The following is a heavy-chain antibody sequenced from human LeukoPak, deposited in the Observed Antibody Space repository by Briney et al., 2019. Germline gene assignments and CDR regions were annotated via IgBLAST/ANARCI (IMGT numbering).Heavy chain of an antibody. J-gene: IGHJ4*02. CDR3: AKAGLRHFDWLSYFDY. Sequence: GGSLGLSCAASGFIFNNYAMSWVRQAPGKGLEWVSGISGSGGSTYYADSVKGRFTISRDNSKNTLYLQMNSLRAEDTAVYYCAKAGLRHFDWLSYFDYWGQGTLVTVSS. CDR2: ISGSGGST. V-gene: IGHV3-23*01. D-gene: IGHD3-9*01. CDR1: GFIFNNYA.